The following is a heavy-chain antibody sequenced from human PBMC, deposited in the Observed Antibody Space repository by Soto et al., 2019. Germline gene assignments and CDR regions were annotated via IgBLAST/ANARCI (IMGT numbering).Heavy chain of an antibody. CDR2: IYYSGST. V-gene: IGHV4-61*05. Sequence: PSETLSLTCTVSGGSISSSSYYWGWIRQPPGKGLEWIGYIYYSGSTNYNPSLKSRVTISVDTSKNQFSLKLNSVTAADTALYYCARLLYDRSGYYYFDYWGRGTLVTVSS. CDR1: GGSISSSSYY. D-gene: IGHD3-22*01. J-gene: IGHJ4*02. CDR3: ARLLYDRSGYYYFDY.